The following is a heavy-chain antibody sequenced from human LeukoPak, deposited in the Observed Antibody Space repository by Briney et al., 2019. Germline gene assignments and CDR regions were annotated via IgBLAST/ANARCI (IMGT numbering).Heavy chain of an antibody. CDR3: ARGYNWNPDDY. J-gene: IGHJ4*02. CDR1: GGSISSYQ. D-gene: IGHD1-20*01. CDR2: VYYSGST. Sequence: SETLSLTCTVSGGSISSYQWSWIRQPPGKGLEWIGSVYYSGSTYYNPSLKSRVTISVDTSKNQFSLKLSSVTAADTAVYYCARGYNWNPDDYWGQGTLVTVSS. V-gene: IGHV4-59*12.